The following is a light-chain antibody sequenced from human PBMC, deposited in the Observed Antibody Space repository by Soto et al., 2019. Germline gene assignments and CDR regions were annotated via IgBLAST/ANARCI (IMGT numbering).Light chain of an antibody. CDR1: SSDVGGYNY. V-gene: IGLV2-14*01. CDR2: DVS. CDR3: NSYTSSSTLL. Sequence: QSALTQPASVSGSPGQSITISCTGTSSDVGGYNYVSWYQQHPRKAPKLMIYDVSNRPSGVSNRFSGSKSGNTASLTISGLQAEDEADYYCNSYTSSSTLLFGGGTTLTVL. J-gene: IGLJ2*01.